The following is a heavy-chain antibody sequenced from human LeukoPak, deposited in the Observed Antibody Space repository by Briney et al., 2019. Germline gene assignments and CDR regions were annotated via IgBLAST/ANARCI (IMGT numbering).Heavy chain of an antibody. CDR1: GGSFTGYY. J-gene: IGHJ6*02. Sequence: SLSPTCALYGGSFTGYYCSWIRQPPGRELGWIGYIYYSGRPNYHPSHKSRVTISVDSSKTQFSLKLSSVTAADTAVYYWARDLPISAPKFGELLSGPYYYYGMDVWGQGTTVTVSS. CDR3: ARDLPISAPKFGELLSGPYYYYGMDV. D-gene: IGHD3-10*01. CDR2: IYYSGRP. V-gene: IGHV4-59*01.